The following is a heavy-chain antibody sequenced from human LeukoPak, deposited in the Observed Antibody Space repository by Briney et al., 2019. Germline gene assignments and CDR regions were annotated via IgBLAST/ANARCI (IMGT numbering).Heavy chain of an antibody. D-gene: IGHD3-3*01. CDR3: AKVSVWSGYYSGMDV. Sequence: GGSLRLSCAASGFTFSSYAMSWVRQAPGKGLEWVSAISGSGGSTYYADSVKGRFTISRDNSKNTLYLQMNSLRAEDTAVYYCAKVSVWSGYYSGMDVWGQGTTVTVSS. V-gene: IGHV3-23*01. CDR2: ISGSGGST. J-gene: IGHJ6*02. CDR1: GFTFSSYA.